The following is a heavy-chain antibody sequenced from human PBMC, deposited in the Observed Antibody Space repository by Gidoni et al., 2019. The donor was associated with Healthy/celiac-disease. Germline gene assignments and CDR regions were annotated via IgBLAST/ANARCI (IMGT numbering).Heavy chain of an antibody. CDR1: GFTFDDYA. Sequence: EVQLVESGGVVVQPGGSLRLSCAASGFTFDDYAMHWVRQAPGKGLEWVSLISWDGGSTYYADSGKGRFTISRDNSKNSLYLQRKSLRSEDTALYYCVKDTSTGAFDPWGQGTLVTVSS. V-gene: IGHV3-43*01. CDR2: ISWDGGST. J-gene: IGHJ5*02. D-gene: IGHD1-26*01. CDR3: VKDTSTGAFDP.